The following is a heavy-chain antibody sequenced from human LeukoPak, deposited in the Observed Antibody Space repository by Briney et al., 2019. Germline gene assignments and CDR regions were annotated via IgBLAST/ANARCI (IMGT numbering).Heavy chain of an antibody. CDR1: GGSISSGGYY. CDR2: IYDIETT. V-gene: IGHV4-31*03. Sequence: PPETLSLTCTVSGGSISSGGYYWTWIRQHPVKGLEWIGYIYDIETTDYTPSLKSRVIISEDTSKNQFSLRLSSVTAADTAVYFCARGRMARGAKPPTYYFDCWGQGTLVTVSS. CDR3: ARGRMARGAKPPTYYFDC. J-gene: IGHJ4*02. D-gene: IGHD3-10*01.